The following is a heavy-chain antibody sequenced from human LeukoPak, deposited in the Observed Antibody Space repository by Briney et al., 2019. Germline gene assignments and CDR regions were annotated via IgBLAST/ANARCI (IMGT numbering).Heavy chain of an antibody. D-gene: IGHD3-22*01. CDR1: GYTFINYG. CDR3: ARGLFGITMIVVAPDWFDP. V-gene: IGHV1-18*01. J-gene: IGHJ5*02. CDR2: ISPSNGNT. Sequence: GASVKVSCKASGYTFINYGISWVRQAPGQGLEWMGWISPSNGNTNYAQKFQGRVTMTRNTSISTAYMELSSLRSEDTAVYYCARGLFGITMIVVAPDWFDPWGQGTLVTVSS.